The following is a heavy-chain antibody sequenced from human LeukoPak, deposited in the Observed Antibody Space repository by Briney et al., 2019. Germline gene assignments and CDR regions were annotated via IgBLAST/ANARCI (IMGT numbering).Heavy chain of an antibody. CDR1: GFTFISSA. Sequence: VASVKVSCKASGFTFISSAMQWVRQARGQRREWIGWIVVGSGNTNYAQKFQERVTITRDMSTSTAYMELSSLRSEDTAVYYCAVSEYYYETTFDPWGQGTLVTVSS. J-gene: IGHJ5*02. D-gene: IGHD3-22*01. V-gene: IGHV1-58*02. CDR2: IVVGSGNT. CDR3: AVSEYYYETTFDP.